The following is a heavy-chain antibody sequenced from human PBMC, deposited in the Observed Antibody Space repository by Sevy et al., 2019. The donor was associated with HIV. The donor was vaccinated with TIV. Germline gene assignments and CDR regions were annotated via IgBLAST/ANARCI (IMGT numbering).Heavy chain of an antibody. D-gene: IGHD2-8*01. Sequence: GGCLRLSCAASGFTFAKYSMSWVRQAPGKGLEWISTFSFGCGRINYADSVKGRFTISRDDSKNTLFLQMNSLRAEFMATYFCAREGCTQPHDYWGQGTLVTVSS. V-gene: IGHV3-23*01. CDR1: GFTFAKYS. CDR3: AREGCTQPHDY. CDR2: FSFGCGRI. J-gene: IGHJ4*02.